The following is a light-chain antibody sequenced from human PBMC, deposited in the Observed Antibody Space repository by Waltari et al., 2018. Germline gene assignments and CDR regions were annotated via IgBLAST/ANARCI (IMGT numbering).Light chain of an antibody. CDR2: DVI. J-gene: IGLJ2*01. CDR1: SSDISGYNY. V-gene: IGLV2-11*01. Sequence: SALPQPRSVSGSPGPSVPISCTGTSSDISGYNYVSWYQQHPGTAPKLMIYDVIKRPSGVPLRFSGSKSGNTASLTISGLQAEDESNYFCLSYAGRYTLVFGGGTKLTVL. CDR3: LSYAGRYTLV.